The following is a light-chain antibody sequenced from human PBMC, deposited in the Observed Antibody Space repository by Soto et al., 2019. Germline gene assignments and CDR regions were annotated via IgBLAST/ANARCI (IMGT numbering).Light chain of an antibody. V-gene: IGLV2-14*01. J-gene: IGLJ2*01. Sequence: QSALTQPASVSGSPGQSITISCTGTSSDVGGYNYVSWYQQHPGKAPKLMNYEVSNRPSGVSNRFSGSKFGNTASLTISGLQAEDEADYYCSSYTSSSTLVFGGGTKVTVL. CDR3: SSYTSSSTLV. CDR2: EVS. CDR1: SSDVGGYNY.